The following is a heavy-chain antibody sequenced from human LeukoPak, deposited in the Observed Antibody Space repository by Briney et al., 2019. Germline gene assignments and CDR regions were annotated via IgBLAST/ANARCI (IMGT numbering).Heavy chain of an antibody. CDR1: GFTFSSYG. D-gene: IGHD6-13*01. CDR3: AKASDEYSSSWYDNYFDY. CDR2: ISGSGGST. J-gene: IGHJ4*02. Sequence: GGTLRLSCAASGFTFSSYGMSWVRQALGKGLEWVSAISGSGGSTYYADSVKGRFTISRDNSENTLYLQMNSLRAEDTAVYYCAKASDEYSSSWYDNYFDYWGQGTLVTVSS. V-gene: IGHV3-23*01.